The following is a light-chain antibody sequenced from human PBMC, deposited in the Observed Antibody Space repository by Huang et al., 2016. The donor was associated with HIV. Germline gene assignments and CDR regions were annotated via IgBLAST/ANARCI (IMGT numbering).Light chain of an antibody. CDR2: GAS. CDR1: QSVSSN. J-gene: IGKJ4*01. V-gene: IGKV3-15*01. CDR3: QQYNNWPPLT. Sequence: EVGMTQSPATLSVSPGERATLSCRASQSVSSNLAWYQHKPGQAPRLLIYGASTRATGVPDSISGSWSGTEFTLTISSLQSEDYAVYYCQQYNNWPPLTFGGGTKVEIK.